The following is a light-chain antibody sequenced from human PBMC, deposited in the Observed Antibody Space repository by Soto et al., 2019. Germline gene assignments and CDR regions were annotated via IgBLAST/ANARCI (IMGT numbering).Light chain of an antibody. CDR1: SSDIGGYNY. V-gene: IGLV2-14*03. CDR3: GSYTSSTTLVV. Sequence: QSALTQPASVSGSPGQSITISCTGTSSDIGGYNYVSWYQQHTGKAPKLIIYDVSNRPSTISDRFSGSKSGNSASLTISGLQAEDEADYFCGSYTSSTTLVVFGGGTQLTVL. CDR2: DVS. J-gene: IGLJ2*01.